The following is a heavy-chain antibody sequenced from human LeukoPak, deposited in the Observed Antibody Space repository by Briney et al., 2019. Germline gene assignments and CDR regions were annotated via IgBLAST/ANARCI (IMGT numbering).Heavy chain of an antibody. V-gene: IGHV3-30*18. CDR3: AKDKARAADYYFDY. CDR1: GFTFSSHA. D-gene: IGHD6-13*01. CDR2: ISTDGRDK. Sequence: GGSLRLSCAASGFTFSSHAMHWVRQAPGKGLEWVAVISTDGRDKHHAESVKGRFTISRDNSKNTLYLQMNSLRPEDTAVYYCAKDKARAADYYFDYWGHGTLVTVSS. J-gene: IGHJ4*01.